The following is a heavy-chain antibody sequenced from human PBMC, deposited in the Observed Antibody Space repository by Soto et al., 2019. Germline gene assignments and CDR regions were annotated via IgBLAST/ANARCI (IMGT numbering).Heavy chain of an antibody. CDR1: GFTFSSYG. CDR3: AKADA. J-gene: IGHJ5*02. Sequence: GGSLRLSCAASGFTFSSYGMHWVRQAPGKGLEWVAVISYDGSNKYYADSVKGRFTISRDNSKNTLYLQMNSLRAEDTAVYYCAKADAWGQGTLVTVSS. CDR2: ISYDGSNK. V-gene: IGHV3-30*18.